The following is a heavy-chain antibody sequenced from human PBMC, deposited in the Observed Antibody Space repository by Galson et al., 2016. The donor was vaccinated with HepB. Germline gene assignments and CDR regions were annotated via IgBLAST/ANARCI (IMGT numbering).Heavy chain of an antibody. CDR1: GFTFSNYA. V-gene: IGHV3-23*01. J-gene: IGHJ4*02. CDR2: ISGSSDHT. CDR3: ARLTLPGICCYFYY. D-gene: IGHD1-14*01. Sequence: SLRLSCAASGFTFSNYAMSWVRQAPGKGLEWIAAISGSSDHTYYADSVKGWFTISRDNFKNTLYLQLSSLRAEDTAVYYCARLTLPGICCYFYYWGQGTLVTVSS.